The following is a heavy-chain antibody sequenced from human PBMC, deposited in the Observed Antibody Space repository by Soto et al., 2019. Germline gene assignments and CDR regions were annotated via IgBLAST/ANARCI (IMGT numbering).Heavy chain of an antibody. CDR2: ISVSGGST. D-gene: IGHD6-19*01. CDR1: GFTFNSYA. CDR3: AKEYSSGWKTFDD. J-gene: IGHJ4*02. V-gene: IGHV3-23*01. Sequence: EVQLLESGGGLVQPGGSLRLSCAASGFTFNSYAMSWVRKAPGKGLEWVSVISVSGGSTYYADSVKGRFTISRDNSKNTLYLQMNSLRAEDTAVYYCAKEYSSGWKTFDDWGQGTLVTVSS.